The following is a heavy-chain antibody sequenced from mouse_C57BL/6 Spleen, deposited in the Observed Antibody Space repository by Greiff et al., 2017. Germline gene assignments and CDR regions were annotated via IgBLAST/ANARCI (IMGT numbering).Heavy chain of an antibody. CDR1: GYSFTGYF. Sequence: VQLQQSGPELVKPGDSVKISCKASGYSFTGYFMNWVMQSHGKSLEWIGRINPYNGDTFYNQKFKGKATLTVDKSSSTAHMELRSLTCEDSAVYDCARGDDFDYWGQGTTLTVSS. CDR3: ARGDDFDY. CDR2: INPYNGDT. V-gene: IGHV1-20*01. D-gene: IGHD2-3*01. J-gene: IGHJ2*01.